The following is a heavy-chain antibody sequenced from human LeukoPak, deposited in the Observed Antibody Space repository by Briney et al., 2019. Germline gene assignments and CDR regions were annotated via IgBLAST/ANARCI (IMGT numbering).Heavy chain of an antibody. CDR1: GFTFSDYY. J-gene: IGHJ4*02. CDR3: ARAFSSDSRAAGPDH. V-gene: IGHV3-11*01. D-gene: IGHD6-25*01. Sequence: PGGSLRLSCAASGFTFSDYYMNWIRQAPGKGLEWVSYISGSGSIIYYADSVKGRFTISRDNAKNSLFLQMNSLRAEDTAVYYCARAFSSDSRAAGPDHWGQGTPVTVSS. CDR2: ISGSGSII.